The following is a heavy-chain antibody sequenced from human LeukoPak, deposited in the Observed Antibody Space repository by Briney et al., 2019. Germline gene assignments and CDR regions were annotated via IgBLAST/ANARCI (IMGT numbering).Heavy chain of an antibody. CDR1: GGSISSGDYY. CDR2: IYYSGST. Sequence: PLQTLSLTCTVSGGSISSGDYYWSWIRQPPGKGLEWIGYIYYSGSTYYNPSLKSRVTISVDTSKNQFSLKLSSVTAADTAVYYCARDRGYDGYYYYGMDVWGQGTTVTVSS. J-gene: IGHJ6*02. CDR3: ARDRGYDGYYYYGMDV. V-gene: IGHV4-30-4*01. D-gene: IGHD5-12*01.